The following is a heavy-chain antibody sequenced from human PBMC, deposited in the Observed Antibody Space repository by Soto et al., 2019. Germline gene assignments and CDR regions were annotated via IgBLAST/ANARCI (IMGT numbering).Heavy chain of an antibody. D-gene: IGHD2-2*01. Sequence: ASVKVSCKASGYTFTSYGISWVRQAPGQGLEWVGWISAYNGNTNYAQKLQGRVTMTTDTSTRTAYMELRSLRSDDTAVYYCAREGSSTSCYDYWGQGTLVTVSS. J-gene: IGHJ4*02. CDR2: ISAYNGNT. CDR1: GYTFTSYG. CDR3: AREGSSTSCYDY. V-gene: IGHV1-18*01.